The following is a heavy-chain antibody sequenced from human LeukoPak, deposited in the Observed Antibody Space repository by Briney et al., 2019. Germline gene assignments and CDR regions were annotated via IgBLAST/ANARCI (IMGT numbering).Heavy chain of an antibody. CDR2: IYHSGSI. CDR3: ARDGDFYYFDY. J-gene: IGHJ4*02. V-gene: IGHV4-38-2*02. CDR1: GYSISSGNY. Sequence: SETLSLTCTVSGYSISSGNYWGWIRQPPGKGPEWIGSIYHSGSIYYNPSLKSRVSISVDTSKNQFSLRLSSVTAADTAVYYRARDGDFYYFDYWGQGTLVTVSS.